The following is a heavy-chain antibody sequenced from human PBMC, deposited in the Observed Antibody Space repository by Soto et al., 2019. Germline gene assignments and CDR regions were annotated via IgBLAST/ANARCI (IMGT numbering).Heavy chain of an antibody. Sequence: ASVKVSCKASGYTFTSYAMHWVRQAPGQRLEWMGWINAGNGNTKYSQKFQGRVTITRDTSASTSYLELSSLRSDDTAVYYCTKDAKFVDIYTGYFVNDLWGQGTPVTVSS. CDR1: GYTFTSYA. J-gene: IGHJ5*02. D-gene: IGHD3-9*01. V-gene: IGHV1-3*01. CDR3: TKDAKFVDIYTGYFVNDL. CDR2: INAGNGNT.